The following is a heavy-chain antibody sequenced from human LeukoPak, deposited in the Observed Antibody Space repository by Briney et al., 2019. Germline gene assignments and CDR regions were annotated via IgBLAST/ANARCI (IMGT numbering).Heavy chain of an antibody. CDR1: GYTFTGYY. D-gene: IGHD3-10*01. CDR2: INPNSGGT. CDR3: ARSTSGSGSYYYLAYYYYMDV. Sequence: GASVKVSCKASGYTFTGYYMHWVRQAPGQGLEWMGWINPNSGGTNYAQKFQGRVTMTRDTSISTAYMELSRLRSDDTAVYYCARSTSGSGSYYYLAYYYYMDVWGKGTTVTISS. J-gene: IGHJ6*03. V-gene: IGHV1-2*02.